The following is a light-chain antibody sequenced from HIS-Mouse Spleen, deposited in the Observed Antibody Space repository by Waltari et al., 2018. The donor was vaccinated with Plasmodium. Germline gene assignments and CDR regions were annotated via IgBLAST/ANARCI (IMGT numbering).Light chain of an antibody. CDR1: QSVSSY. CDR3: QQRSNWPLT. V-gene: IGKV3-11*01. CDR2: DAS. J-gene: IGKJ4*01. Sequence: EIVLTQSPATLSLSPGARATLSCRASQSVSSYLAWYQQKPGQAPSLLIYDASNRATGIPARFSGSGSGTDFTLTISSLEPEDFAVYYCQQRSNWPLTFGGGTK.